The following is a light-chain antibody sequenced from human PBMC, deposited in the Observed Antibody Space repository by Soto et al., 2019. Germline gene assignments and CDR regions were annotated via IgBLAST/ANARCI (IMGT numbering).Light chain of an antibody. CDR2: AAS. V-gene: IGKV1-39*01. J-gene: IGKJ3*01. CDR3: QQRYSTPFT. CDR1: QSISSY. Sequence: DIQMTQSPSSLSASVGDRVTITCRASQSISSYLTCYQQQPGKAPHLLIYAASSLHSWVPSRFRGSGSGTDFTLTIRSLQHEEFATDYCQQRYSTPFTFGTGTKVDLQ.